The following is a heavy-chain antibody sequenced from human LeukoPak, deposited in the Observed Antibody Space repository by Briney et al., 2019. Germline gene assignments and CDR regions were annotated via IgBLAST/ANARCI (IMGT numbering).Heavy chain of an antibody. Sequence: GAPLQISSKVSGSLFATYWIGGVRKMPGKGLEVMGIIYPDDSETRYSPSFQGQVTISAAKSLSTAFLQWSSLKASDTAMYYCARHRFYSNGWSPFDYWGQGTLVTVSP. J-gene: IGHJ4*02. CDR3: ARHRFYSNGWSPFDY. CDR1: GSLFATYW. V-gene: IGHV5-51*01. CDR2: IYPDDSET. D-gene: IGHD6-19*01.